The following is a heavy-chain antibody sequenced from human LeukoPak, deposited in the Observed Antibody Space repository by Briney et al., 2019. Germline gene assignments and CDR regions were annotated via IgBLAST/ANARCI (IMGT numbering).Heavy chain of an antibody. CDR1: GFTFSSYG. Sequence: PGRSLRLSCAASGFTFSSYGMHWVRQAPGKGLEWVAVISYDGSKKFYADSVKGRFTISRDNPKNTLHLQMNSLRPEDAAVYYCAKEGRRDYDFWSGYQRQDYYMDVWGKGTTVTVSS. D-gene: IGHD3-3*01. CDR2: ISYDGSKK. J-gene: IGHJ6*03. V-gene: IGHV3-30*18. CDR3: AKEGRRDYDFWSGYQRQDYYMDV.